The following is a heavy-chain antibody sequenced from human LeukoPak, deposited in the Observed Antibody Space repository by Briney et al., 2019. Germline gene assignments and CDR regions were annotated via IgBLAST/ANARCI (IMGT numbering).Heavy chain of an antibody. Sequence: GGSLRLSCAASGFTFDDYGMSWVRQAPGKGLEWVSGINWNGGSTGYADSVKGRFTISRDNAKNSLYLQMNSLRAEDTALYYCARGSDYYYDSSGYPGAFDIWGQGTMVTVSS. CDR3: ARGSDYYYDSSGYPGAFDI. D-gene: IGHD3-22*01. V-gene: IGHV3-20*04. CDR2: INWNGGST. CDR1: GFTFDDYG. J-gene: IGHJ3*02.